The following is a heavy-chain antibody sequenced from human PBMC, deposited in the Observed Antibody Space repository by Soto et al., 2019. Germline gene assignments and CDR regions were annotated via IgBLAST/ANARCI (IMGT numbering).Heavy chain of an antibody. CDR3: ARGPYNYDSSGYLNWFDP. J-gene: IGHJ5*02. V-gene: IGHV4-30-2*01. Sequence: QLQLQESGSGLVKPSQTLSLTCAVSGGSISSGGYSWSWIRQPPGKGLEWIGYIYHSGSTYYNPSLKSRVTISVDRSKNQFSRKLSSVTAADTAVYYCARGPYNYDSSGYLNWFDPWGQGTLVTVSS. D-gene: IGHD3-22*01. CDR2: IYHSGST. CDR1: GGSISSGGYS.